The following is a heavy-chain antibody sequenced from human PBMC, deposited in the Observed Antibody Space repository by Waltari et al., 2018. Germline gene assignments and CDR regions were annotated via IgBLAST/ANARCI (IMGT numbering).Heavy chain of an antibody. J-gene: IGHJ4*02. D-gene: IGHD3-3*01. CDR2: MNPNSGGT. Sequence: QVQLVQSGAEVKKPGASVKVSCKASGYTFTSYDINWVRQATGQGLEWMGWMNPNSGGTNYAQKFQGRVTMTRDTSISTAYMELSRLRSDDTAVYYCARGANVLRFLECLFWGQGTLVTVSS. V-gene: IGHV1-2*02. CDR1: GYTFTSYD. CDR3: ARGANVLRFLECLF.